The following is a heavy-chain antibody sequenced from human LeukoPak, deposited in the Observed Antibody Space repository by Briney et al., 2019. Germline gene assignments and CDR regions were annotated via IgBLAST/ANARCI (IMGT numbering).Heavy chain of an antibody. V-gene: IGHV3-7*01. D-gene: IGHD6-13*01. J-gene: IGHJ5*02. Sequence: GGSLRLSCAASGFTFSSYAMSWVRQAPGKGLEWVANIKQDGSEKYFVDSVKGRFTISRDNAKNSLYLQMNSLRAEDTAVYYCARERSAAGLYNWFDPWGQGTLVTVSS. CDR2: IKQDGSEK. CDR3: ARERSAAGLYNWFDP. CDR1: GFTFSSYA.